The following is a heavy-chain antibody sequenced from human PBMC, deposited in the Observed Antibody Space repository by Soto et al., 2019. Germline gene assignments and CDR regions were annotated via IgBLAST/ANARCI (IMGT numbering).Heavy chain of an antibody. CDR2: IYHSGST. J-gene: IGHJ4*02. Sequence: TLSLAFAVSGGPISSGGYSWSWIRQPPGKGLEWIGYIYHSGSTYYNPSLKSRVTISVDRSKNQFSLKLSSVTAADTAVYYCPRQNSSGSYYGRDYFDYWGPGTLVTVPS. CDR1: GGPISSGGYS. V-gene: IGHV4-30-2*01. D-gene: IGHD3-22*01. CDR3: PRQNSSGSYYGRDYFDY.